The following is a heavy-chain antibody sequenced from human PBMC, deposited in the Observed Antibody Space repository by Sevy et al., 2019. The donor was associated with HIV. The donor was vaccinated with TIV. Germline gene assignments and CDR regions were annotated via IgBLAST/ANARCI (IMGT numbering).Heavy chain of an antibody. Sequence: GGSLRLSCAASGFTFSNAWMSWVRQAPGKALEWVGRIKSKTDGGTTDYVAPVKGRFTISRDDSKNTLYLQMNSLKTEDTAVYYCTTDHTMVRGVYATYAFDIWGQGTMVTVSS. CDR1: GFTFSNAW. J-gene: IGHJ3*02. V-gene: IGHV3-15*01. D-gene: IGHD3-10*01. CDR3: TTDHTMVRGVYATYAFDI. CDR2: IKSKTDGGTT.